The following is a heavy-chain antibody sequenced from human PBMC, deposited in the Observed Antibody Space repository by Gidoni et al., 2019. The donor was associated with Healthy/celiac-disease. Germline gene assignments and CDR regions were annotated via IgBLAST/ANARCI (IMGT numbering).Heavy chain of an antibody. CDR2: ISGSGGST. CDR1: GFTFSSYA. D-gene: IGHD3-22*01. CDR3: ALGGDGVVVGVDY. Sequence: EVQLLVSGGGLVQPGGSLRLSCAASGFTFSSYAMSWVRQAPGKGLEWVSAISGSGGSTYYADSVKGRLTISRDNSKNTLYLQMNSLRAEDTAVYYCALGGDGVVVGVDYWGQGTLVTVSS. J-gene: IGHJ4*02. V-gene: IGHV3-23*01.